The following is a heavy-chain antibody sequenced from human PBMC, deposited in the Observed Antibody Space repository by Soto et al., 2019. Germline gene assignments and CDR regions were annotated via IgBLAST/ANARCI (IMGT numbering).Heavy chain of an antibody. CDR1: GFTFSSYW. D-gene: IGHD6-6*01. V-gene: IGHV3-74*01. CDR2: LNSDGSGT. J-gene: IGHJ5*02. CDR3: ARGRVSSSEGVNWFDP. Sequence: GSLRLSCAASGFTFSSYWMHWVRQAPGKGLVWVSRLNSDGSGTSYADSVKGRFTISRDNAKNTLYLQMNSLRAEDAAVYYCARGRVSSSEGVNWFDPWGQGTLVTVSS.